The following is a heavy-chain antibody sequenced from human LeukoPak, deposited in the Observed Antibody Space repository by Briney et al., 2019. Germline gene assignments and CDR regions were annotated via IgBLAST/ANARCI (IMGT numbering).Heavy chain of an antibody. Sequence: SQTLSLTCAISGDSVSSNSAAWNWIRQSPSRGLEWLGRTYYRSKWYNDYAVSVKSRITINPDTSKNQFSLQLNSVTPEDTAVYYCARGDSGSYYEGYYFDYWGQGTLVTVSS. V-gene: IGHV6-1*01. D-gene: IGHD1-26*01. CDR3: ARGDSGSYYEGYYFDY. J-gene: IGHJ4*02. CDR1: GDSVSSNSAA. CDR2: TYYRSKWYN.